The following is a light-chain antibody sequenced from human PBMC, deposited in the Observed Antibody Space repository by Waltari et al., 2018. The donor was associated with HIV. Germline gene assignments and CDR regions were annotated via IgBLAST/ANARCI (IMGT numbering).Light chain of an antibody. Sequence: SYELTQPPSVSVSPGQTARITCSGDALPKKFAYWYQQKSGHAPVLVIYEDSKRPSGIPQRFSGSSSWTMATLTISGAQVADEADYYCYSTDNSGTHIRVFGGGTKLTVL. CDR1: ALPKKF. CDR3: YSTDNSGTHIRV. CDR2: EDS. V-gene: IGLV3-10*01. J-gene: IGLJ2*01.